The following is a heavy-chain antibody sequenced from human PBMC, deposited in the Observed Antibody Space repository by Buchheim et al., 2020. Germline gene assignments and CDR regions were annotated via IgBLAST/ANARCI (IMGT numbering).Heavy chain of an antibody. CDR3: ARGIVVVAATPQVGWFDP. V-gene: IGHV4-59*01. J-gene: IGHJ5*02. CDR1: GGSISSYY. Sequence: QVQLQESDPGLVKPSETLSLTCTVSGGSISSYYWSWIRQPPGKGLEWIGYIYYSGSTNYNPSLKSRVTISVDTSKNQFSLKLSSVTAADTAVYYCARGIVVVAATPQVGWFDPWGQGTL. D-gene: IGHD2-15*01. CDR2: IYYSGST.